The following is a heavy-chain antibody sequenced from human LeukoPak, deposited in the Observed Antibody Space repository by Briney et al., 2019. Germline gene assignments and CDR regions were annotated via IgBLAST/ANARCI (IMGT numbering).Heavy chain of an antibody. CDR2: IFTSGKT. J-gene: IGHJ4*02. CDR3: ARSYDITGYSVGFDL. CDR1: GGSMSSYF. V-gene: IGHV4-4*07. D-gene: IGHD3-22*01. Sequence: SETLSLTCTVSGGSMSSYFWRWLRQPAGKGLEWIGRIFTSGKTNYSPSHNSRVTMSVDTSKNQFSLKLSSVTAADTAVYYCARSYDITGYSVGFDLWGQGTPVTVSS.